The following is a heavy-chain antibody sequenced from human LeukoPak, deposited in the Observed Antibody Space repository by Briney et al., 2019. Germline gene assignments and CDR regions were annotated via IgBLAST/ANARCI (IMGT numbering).Heavy chain of an antibody. V-gene: IGHV1-2*02. J-gene: IGHJ4*02. CDR2: INPHSGGT. CDR3: ARGGDNYDILTQ. Sequence: ASVKVSCKASENIFTDYYIHWVRQAPGQGLEWMGWINPHSGGTLYAQNFQDRVTMTGDTYISTACMELSRLISDDTAIYYCARGGDNYDILTQWGQGTLVTVSS. CDR1: ENIFTDYY. D-gene: IGHD3-9*01.